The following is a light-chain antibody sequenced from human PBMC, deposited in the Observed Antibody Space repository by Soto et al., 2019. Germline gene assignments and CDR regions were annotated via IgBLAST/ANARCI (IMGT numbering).Light chain of an antibody. V-gene: IGKV1-17*01. J-gene: IGKJ1*01. Sequence: DIQMTQSPSSLSASIGDRVIITCRASQDIRTDLVWYQQKPGKAPNRLIYAASTLQSGVPSRFSGSGSGTQFTLTISSLQPEDFATYYCLQHNAYPWAFGPGTDVEV. CDR1: QDIRTD. CDR3: LQHNAYPWA. CDR2: AAS.